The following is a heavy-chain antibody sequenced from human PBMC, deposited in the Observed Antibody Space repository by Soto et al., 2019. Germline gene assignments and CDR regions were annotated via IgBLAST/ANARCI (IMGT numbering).Heavy chain of an antibody. Sequence: PSETLSLTCAVSGYSISSGYYWGWIRQPPGKGLEWIGSIYRSGSTYYNPSLKSRVTISVDTSKNQFSLKLSSVTAADTAVYYCAREGREAARRIPWFDPWGQGTLVTVSS. V-gene: IGHV4-38-2*02. J-gene: IGHJ5*02. CDR3: AREGREAARRIPWFDP. CDR2: IYRSGST. CDR1: GYSISSGYY. D-gene: IGHD6-6*01.